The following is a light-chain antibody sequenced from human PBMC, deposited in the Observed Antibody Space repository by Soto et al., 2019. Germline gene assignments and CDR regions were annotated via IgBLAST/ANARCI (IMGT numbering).Light chain of an antibody. Sequence: EIVFTQSPATLSLSPGERATLACRASQTVGNYLAWYQQKPGQVPRLLIYNASNRATGVPVRFSGSGSGTEFTLTISSLEPEDFAVYYCQQRGNWPLPWTFGQGAKMEI. V-gene: IGKV3-11*01. J-gene: IGKJ1*01. CDR1: QTVGNY. CDR3: QQRGNWPLPWT. CDR2: NAS.